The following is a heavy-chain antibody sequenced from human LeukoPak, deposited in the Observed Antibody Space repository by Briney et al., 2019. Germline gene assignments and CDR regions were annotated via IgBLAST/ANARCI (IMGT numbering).Heavy chain of an antibody. CDR3: ATVEQQLVRIY. J-gene: IGHJ4*02. CDR1: GASISSSNW. D-gene: IGHD6-13*01. V-gene: IGHV4-4*02. Sequence: SETLSLTCEVSGASISSSNWWSWVRQPPGKGLEWIGEIYHSGSTNYNPSLKSRVTISVDKSKNQFSLKVTSVTAADTAVYYCATVEQQLVRIYWGQGTLVTV. CDR2: IYHSGST.